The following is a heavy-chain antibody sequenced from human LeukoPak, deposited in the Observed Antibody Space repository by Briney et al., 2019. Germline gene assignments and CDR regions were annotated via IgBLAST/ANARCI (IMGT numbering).Heavy chain of an antibody. CDR2: NSSGSSTI. J-gene: IGHJ4*02. V-gene: IGHV3-48*02. CDR3: VRGNYYFED. D-gene: IGHD1-1*01. CDR1: GFTLRTYS. Sequence: GGTLRLSCAASGFTLRTYSINWVRHAPAKGLEWGSYNSSGSSTIYYADSVKGRFTISRDNAKNSLYLQMNRLGDEDTAVYYCVRGNYYFEDWGQGTLVTVSS.